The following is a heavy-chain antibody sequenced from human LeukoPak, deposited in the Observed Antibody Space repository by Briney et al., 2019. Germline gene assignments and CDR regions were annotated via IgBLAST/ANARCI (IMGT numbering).Heavy chain of an antibody. CDR3: ARDMYSSSSALDF. V-gene: IGHV4-4*07. D-gene: IGHD6-6*01. CDR1: VGSISSYY. Sequence: SETLSLTCTVSVGSISSYYWSWIRQPAGKGLEWIGRVSTSGSTHYNPSLKRRVTMSVDTSKNQFSLKVCSVTAADTAVYFCARDMYSSSSALDFWGQGTLVTVSS. CDR2: VSTSGST. J-gene: IGHJ4*02.